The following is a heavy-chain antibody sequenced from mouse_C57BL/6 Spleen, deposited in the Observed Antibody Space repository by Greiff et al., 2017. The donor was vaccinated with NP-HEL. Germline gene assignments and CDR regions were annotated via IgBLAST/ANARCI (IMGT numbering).Heavy chain of an antibody. CDR1: GYTFTNYW. V-gene: IGHV1-63*01. D-gene: IGHD2-3*01. CDR3: ARGRIYDGSGGFAY. CDR2: IYPGGGYT. Sequence: QVQLKESGAELVRPGTSVKMSCKASGYTFTNYWIGWAKQRPGHGLEWIGDIYPGGGYTNYNEKFKGKATLTADKSSSTAYMQFSSLTSEDSAIYYCARGRIYDGSGGFAYWGQGTLVTVSA. J-gene: IGHJ3*01.